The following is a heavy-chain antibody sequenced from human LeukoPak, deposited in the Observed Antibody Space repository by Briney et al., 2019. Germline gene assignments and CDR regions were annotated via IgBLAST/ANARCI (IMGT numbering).Heavy chain of an antibody. CDR1: GGSISSYY. CDR2: IYYSGST. V-gene: IGHV4-59*08. CDR3: ASGWIVVVPAAIGWD. D-gene: IGHD2-2*01. Sequence: PSETLSLTCTVSGGSISSYYWSWIRQPPGKGLEWIGYIYYSGSTNYNPSLKSRVTISVDTSKNQFSLKLSSVTAADTAVYYCASGWIVVVPAAIGWDWGQGTLVTVSS. J-gene: IGHJ4*02.